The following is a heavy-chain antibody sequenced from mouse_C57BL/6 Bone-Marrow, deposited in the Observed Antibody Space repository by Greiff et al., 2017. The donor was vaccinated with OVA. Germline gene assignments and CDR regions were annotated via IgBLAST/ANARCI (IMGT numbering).Heavy chain of an antibody. CDR1: GYAFSSSW. V-gene: IGHV1-82*01. CDR3: ARSPDY. Sequence: VQGVESGPELVKPGASVKISCKASGYAFSSSWMNWVKQRPGKGLEWIGRIYPGDGDTKYNGKFKGKATLTADKSSSTAYMQLSSLTSEDSAVYFCARSPDYWGQGTTLTGSS. CDR2: IYPGDGDT. J-gene: IGHJ2*01.